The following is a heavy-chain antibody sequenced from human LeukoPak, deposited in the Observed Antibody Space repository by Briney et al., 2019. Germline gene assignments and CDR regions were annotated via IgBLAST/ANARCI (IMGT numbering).Heavy chain of an antibody. CDR1: GFTFSNYS. D-gene: IGHD4-23*01. CDR3: ARDPTVVTGHAFDI. Sequence: GGSLRLSCAASGFTFSNYSMNWVRQAPGKGLEWVSSISSSSSYIYYADSVKGRFTISRDNAKNSLYLQMNSLRAEDTAVYYCARDPTVVTGHAFDIWGQGTMVTVSS. J-gene: IGHJ3*02. V-gene: IGHV3-21*01. CDR2: ISSSSSYI.